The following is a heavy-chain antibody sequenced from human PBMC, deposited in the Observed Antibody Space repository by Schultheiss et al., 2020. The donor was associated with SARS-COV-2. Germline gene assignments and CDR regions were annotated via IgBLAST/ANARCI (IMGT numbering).Heavy chain of an antibody. CDR2: IYYSGST. Sequence: SETLSLTCTVSGGSISSSSYYWGWIRQPPGKGLEWIGSIYYSGSTYYNPSLKSRVTISVDTSKNQFSLKLSSVTAADTAVYYCARRPGTTRGGAFDIWGQGTMVTVSS. D-gene: IGHD1-7*01. V-gene: IGHV4-39*01. CDR3: ARRPGTTRGGAFDI. J-gene: IGHJ3*02. CDR1: GGSISSSSYY.